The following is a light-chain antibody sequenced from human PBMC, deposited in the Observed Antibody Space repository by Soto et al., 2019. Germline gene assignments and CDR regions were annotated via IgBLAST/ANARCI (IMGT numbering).Light chain of an antibody. V-gene: IGKV3-15*01. CDR3: QQYNNWPPLT. J-gene: IGKJ4*01. CDR1: QSVTSN. Sequence: EVVMTQSPATLSVSPGESATLSCRASQSVTSNLAWYQQKPGQPPRLLIYDASTRATGIPARFSGSGSGTDFTLTISSRQSEDFAVYYCQQYNNWPPLTFGGGTKVEIK. CDR2: DAS.